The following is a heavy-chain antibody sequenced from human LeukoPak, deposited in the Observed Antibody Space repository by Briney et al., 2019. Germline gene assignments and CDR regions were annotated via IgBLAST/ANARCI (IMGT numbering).Heavy chain of an antibody. CDR3: ARGGEDDFYPPRTNWFDP. CDR1: GGTFSSYA. J-gene: IGHJ5*02. D-gene: IGHD3-3*01. V-gene: IGHV1-69*05. CDR2: IIPIFGTA. Sequence: GSSVKVSCKASGGTFSSYAISWVRQAPGQGLEWMGGIIPIFGTANYAQKFQGRVTITTDESTSTAYMELSSLRSEDTAVYYCARGGEDDFYPPRTNWFDPWGQGTLVTVSS.